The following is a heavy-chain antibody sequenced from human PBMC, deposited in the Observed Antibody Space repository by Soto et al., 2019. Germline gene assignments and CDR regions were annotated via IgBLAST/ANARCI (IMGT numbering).Heavy chain of an antibody. J-gene: IGHJ4*02. Sequence: EVQLVESGGGLVQPGGSLRLSCAASGFTFSSYWMHWVRQAPGKGLVWVSRINSDGSSTSYADSVKGRFTISRDNAKNTLYVQMNSLSAADTAVYHGERVSGSGGGCYHLEYWGQGTLVAVSS. CDR2: INSDGSST. CDR3: ERVSGSGGGCYHLEY. CDR1: GFTFSSYW. V-gene: IGHV3-74*01. D-gene: IGHD2-15*01.